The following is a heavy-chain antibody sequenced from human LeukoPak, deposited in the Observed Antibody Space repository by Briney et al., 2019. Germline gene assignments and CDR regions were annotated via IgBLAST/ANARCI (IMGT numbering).Heavy chain of an antibody. CDR1: GYTFTSYY. CDR2: FDPEDGET. D-gene: IGHD2-2*01. V-gene: IGHV1-24*01. CDR3: ATSASATAWFDP. Sequence: ASVKVSCKASGYTFTSYYMHWVRQAPGQGLEWMGGFDPEDGETIYAQKFQGRVTMTEDTSTDTAYMELSSLRSEDTAVYYCATSASATAWFDPWGQGTLVTVSS. J-gene: IGHJ5*02.